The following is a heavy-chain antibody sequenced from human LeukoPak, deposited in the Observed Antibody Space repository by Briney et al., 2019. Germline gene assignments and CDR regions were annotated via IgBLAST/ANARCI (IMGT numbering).Heavy chain of an antibody. D-gene: IGHD2-15*01. CDR2: ISTTGGNT. J-gene: IGHJ4*02. CDR3: LGYCSGGSCYSGAH. V-gene: IGHV3-23*01. Sequence: GGSLRLSCAASGFTFSTYAMSWVRQAPGKGLEWGSAISTTGGNTYYADSVKGRFTISRDNSKNTQFLQMNSLRGEDTAVYYCLGYCSGGSCYSGAHWGQGTLVTVYS. CDR1: GFTFSTYA.